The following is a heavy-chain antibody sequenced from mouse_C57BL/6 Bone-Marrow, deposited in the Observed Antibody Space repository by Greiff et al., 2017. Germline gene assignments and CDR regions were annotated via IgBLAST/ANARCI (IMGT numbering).Heavy chain of an antibody. J-gene: IGHJ3*01. CDR2: IYPSDSET. CDR3: ARGDGVAY. Sequence: QVQLQQPGAELVRPGSSVKLSCKASGYTFTSSWMDWVKQRPGQGLEWIGNIYPSDSETHYNQKFKDKATLTVDNSSSTAYMQLSSLTAEDSAVYYCARGDGVAYWGQGTLVTVSA. CDR1: GYTFTSSW. V-gene: IGHV1-61*01.